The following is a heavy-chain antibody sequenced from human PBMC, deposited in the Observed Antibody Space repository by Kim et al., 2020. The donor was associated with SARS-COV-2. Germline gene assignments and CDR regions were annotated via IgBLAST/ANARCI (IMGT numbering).Heavy chain of an antibody. J-gene: IGHJ6*02. D-gene: IGHD3-16*01. CDR1: GFSFSSYW. Sequence: GGSLRLSCAASGFSFSSYWMTWVRQAPGEGLEWVANIRQDGSEKYYVGSVKGRFTISRDDTKNSLYLQMNSLRAEDTAVYYCARGGGQGDYYYYGMDVWGQGTTVTVSS. CDR3: ARGGGQGDYYYYGMDV. V-gene: IGHV3-7*01. CDR2: IRQDGSEK.